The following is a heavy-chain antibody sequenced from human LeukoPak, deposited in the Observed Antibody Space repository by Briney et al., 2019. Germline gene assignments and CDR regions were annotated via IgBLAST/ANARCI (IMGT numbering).Heavy chain of an antibody. CDR1: GGSISSSSYY. D-gene: IGHD3-10*01. Sequence: PSETLSLTCTVSGGSISSSSYYWGWIRQPPGKGLEWIGSIYYSGSTYYNPSLKSRVTISVDTSKNQFSLKLSSVTAADTAVYYCARADDGSGSYIVVLNWFDPWGQGTLVTVSS. CDR2: IYYSGST. J-gene: IGHJ5*02. CDR3: ARADDGSGSYIVVLNWFDP. V-gene: IGHV4-39*07.